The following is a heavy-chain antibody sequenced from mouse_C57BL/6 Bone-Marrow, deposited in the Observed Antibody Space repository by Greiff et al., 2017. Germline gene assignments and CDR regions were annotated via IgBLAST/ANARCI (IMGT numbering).Heavy chain of an antibody. V-gene: IGHV7-3*01. CDR1: GFTFTDYY. J-gene: IGHJ3*01. CDR3: ASYSLPGFAY. D-gene: IGHD5-5*01. CDR2: ISNKANGYTT. Sequence: EVMLVESGGGLVQPGGSLSLSCAASGFTFTDYYMSWVRQPPGKALEWLGFISNKANGYTTEYSVSVKGRFTISRDNSQSILYLQLKALRAEDSATYYCASYSLPGFAYWGQGTLVTVSA.